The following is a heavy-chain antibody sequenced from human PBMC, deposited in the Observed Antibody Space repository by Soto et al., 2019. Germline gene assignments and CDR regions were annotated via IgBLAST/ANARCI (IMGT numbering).Heavy chain of an antibody. J-gene: IGHJ4*02. Sequence: QVQLVQSGAEVTKPGASVKVSCKASQYTFSNYYLHWVRQAPGQRPEWMGWINNGGGTIYAQEFQGRLTMTRDTSITTAYMDLSRLSSDDTAFYYCATSSDWSPLLDYWGQGTLVTVSS. CDR2: INNGGGT. CDR1: QYTFSNYY. V-gene: IGHV1-2*02. CDR3: ATSSDWSPLLDY. D-gene: IGHD6-19*01.